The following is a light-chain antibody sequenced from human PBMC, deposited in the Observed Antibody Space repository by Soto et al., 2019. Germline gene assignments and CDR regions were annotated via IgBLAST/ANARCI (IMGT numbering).Light chain of an antibody. J-gene: IGKJ5*01. V-gene: IGKV3-20*01. CDR1: QSISTNY. CDR3: QQYGRT. Sequence: EVVLTQSPGTLSLSPGERATLSCRASQSISTNYLSWYQQKPGQAPKLLIYAASSRLTGIPDRFSGSGSGTDFTLTISRLEPEDFALYYFQQYGRTFGQGTRLEIK. CDR2: AAS.